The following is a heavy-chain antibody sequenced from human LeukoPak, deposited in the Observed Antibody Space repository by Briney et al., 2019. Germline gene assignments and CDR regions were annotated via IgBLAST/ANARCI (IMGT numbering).Heavy chain of an antibody. CDR2: ISSSGSTI. V-gene: IGHV3-48*04. J-gene: IGHJ4*02. CDR1: GFTFSSYS. D-gene: IGHD3-10*01. CDR3: ARVNYYGSGVDY. Sequence: GGSLRLSCAASGFTFSSYSMNWVRQAPGKGLEWVSYISSSGSTIYYADSVKGRFTISRDNAKNSLYLQMNSLRAEDTAVYYCARVNYYGSGVDYWGQGTLVTVSS.